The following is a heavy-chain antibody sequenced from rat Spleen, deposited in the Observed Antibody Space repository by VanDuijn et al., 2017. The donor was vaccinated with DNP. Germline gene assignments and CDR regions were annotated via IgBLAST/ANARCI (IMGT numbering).Heavy chain of an antibody. CDR3: ARPYKSGYYWYFDF. Sequence: EVQLVESGGGLVQPGRSLKLSCAASGFTFSDYYMAWVRQAPTKGLEWVAYIAYDGGITYYRDSVKGRFTISRDNAKNTQYLQMDSLRSEDTATYYCARPYKSGYYWYFDFWGPGTMVTVSS. CDR1: GFTFSDYY. CDR2: IAYDGGIT. J-gene: IGHJ1*01. D-gene: IGHD4-3*01. V-gene: IGHV5S13*01.